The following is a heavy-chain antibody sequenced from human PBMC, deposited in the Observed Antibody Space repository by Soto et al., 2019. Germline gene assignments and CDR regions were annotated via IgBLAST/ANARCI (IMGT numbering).Heavy chain of an antibody. CDR2: IWYDGSDK. D-gene: IGHD3-10*01. CDR3: VRDKGPGEYMNNCSDP. Sequence: QVQLVESGGGVVQPGRSLKLSCAASGFSFSTYGMHWVRQAPGKGLEWVALIWYDGSDKDYTDSVKGRFTISRDDSRNTRYLQMNNLRVEDAAVYYCVRDKGPGEYMNNCSDPWGQGTLVTVSS. V-gene: IGHV3-33*01. J-gene: IGHJ5*02. CDR1: GFSFSTYG.